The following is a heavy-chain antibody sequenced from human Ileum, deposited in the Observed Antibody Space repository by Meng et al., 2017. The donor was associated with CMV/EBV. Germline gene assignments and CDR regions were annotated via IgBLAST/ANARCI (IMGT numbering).Heavy chain of an antibody. Sequence: FPFTSYALTWFRQAPGKGLEWVSLISGTADTTYYAASVKGRFTFSRDYSKNTLYLQMDSLRADDTALYYCAKGAGDYGSGSYLTFDSWGQGTLVTVSS. D-gene: IGHD3-10*01. J-gene: IGHJ4*02. CDR2: ISGTADTT. CDR3: AKGAGDYGSGSYLTFDS. CDR1: FPFTSYA. V-gene: IGHV3-23*01.